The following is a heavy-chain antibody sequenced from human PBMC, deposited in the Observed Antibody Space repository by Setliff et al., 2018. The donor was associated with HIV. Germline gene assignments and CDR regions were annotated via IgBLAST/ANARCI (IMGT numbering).Heavy chain of an antibody. CDR3: ARLRLNYGDYPAEYFQH. V-gene: IGHV4-39*01. J-gene: IGHJ1*01. CDR1: GGSISSSSYY. D-gene: IGHD4-17*01. CDR2: IYYSGST. Sequence: PSETLSLTCTVSGGSISSSSYYWGWIRQPPGKGLEWIGSIYYSGSTYYNPSLKSRVTISVDTSKNQFSLKLSSVTAADTAVYYCARLRLNYGDYPAEYFQHWGQGTLVTVSS.